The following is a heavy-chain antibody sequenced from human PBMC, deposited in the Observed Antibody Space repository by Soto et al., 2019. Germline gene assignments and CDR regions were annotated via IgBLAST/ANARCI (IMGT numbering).Heavy chain of an antibody. Sequence: EVQLLESGGGLVQPGGSLRPSCGASGFTFSSYAMNWVRQAPGKGLEWVSSATGSGGSTYYADSVKGRFTISRDNSKNTLYLQMNSLRAEDTAVYYCAKDTEFNFWSGYADYWGQGTLVTVSS. CDR2: ATGSGGST. J-gene: IGHJ4*02. CDR3: AKDTEFNFWSGYADY. V-gene: IGHV3-23*01. D-gene: IGHD3-3*01. CDR1: GFTFSSYA.